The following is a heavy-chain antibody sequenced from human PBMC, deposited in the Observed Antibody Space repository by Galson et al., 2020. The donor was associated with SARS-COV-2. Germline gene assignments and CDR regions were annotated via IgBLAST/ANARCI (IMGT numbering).Heavy chain of an antibody. CDR3: ARLHYGESASEAFEV. Sequence: SETLSLTCAVSGTSISSGSYSWNWIRQPPGKGLEWIGYIPHSGGTYYNPYLKSRVTISGDRSKNQFSLRLSHVTAADTAVYYWARLHYGESASEAFEVWGPGTRVTVAS. J-gene: IGHJ3*01. CDR1: GTSISSGSYS. CDR2: IPHSGGT. D-gene: IGHD4-17*01. V-gene: IGHV4-30-2*01.